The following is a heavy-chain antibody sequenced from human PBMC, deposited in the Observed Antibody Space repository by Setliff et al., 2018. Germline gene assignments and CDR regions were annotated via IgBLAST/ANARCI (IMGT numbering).Heavy chain of an antibody. CDR2: INQVGNAR. Sequence: PGGSLRLSCAASGFTFSSLWMSWVRQAPGRGLEWVANINQVGNARYYVDSVKARFTISRDNSKDTLYLQMNSLRSEDTAVYYCARALPSIHIDYWGQGTLVTVSS. J-gene: IGHJ4*02. V-gene: IGHV3-7*01. CDR3: ARALPSIHIDY. D-gene: IGHD6-6*01. CDR1: GFTFSSLW.